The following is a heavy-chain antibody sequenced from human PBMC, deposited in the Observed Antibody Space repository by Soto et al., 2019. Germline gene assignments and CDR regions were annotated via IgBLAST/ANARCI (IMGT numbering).Heavy chain of an antibody. V-gene: IGHV1-69*01. J-gene: IGHJ6*02. CDR3: ARENSIASLSYYYGMDV. CDR1: GGTFSGNA. Sequence: QVQLVQSGAEVKKPGSSVKVSCKTSGGTFSGNAISWVRQAPGQGLEWMGGIIPIFGTTNYAQTFQGRVTITADESTSTAYMVLSSLRSEDTAVYFCARENSIASLSYYYGMDVWGQGTTVTVSS. D-gene: IGHD6-6*01. CDR2: IIPIFGTT.